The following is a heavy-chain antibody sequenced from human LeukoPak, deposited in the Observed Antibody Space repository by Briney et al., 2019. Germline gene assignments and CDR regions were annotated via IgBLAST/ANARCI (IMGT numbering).Heavy chain of an antibody. CDR3: ARDFRYSSGWYSLGWFDP. D-gene: IGHD6-19*01. CDR1: GGSISSYY. Sequence: PSETLSLTCTVSGGSISSYYWSWIRQPPGKGLEWIGYIYYSGSTNYNPSLKSRVTISVDTSKNQFSLKLSSVTAADTAVYYCARDFRYSSGWYSLGWFDPWGQGTLVTVSS. CDR2: IYYSGST. J-gene: IGHJ5*02. V-gene: IGHV4-59*01.